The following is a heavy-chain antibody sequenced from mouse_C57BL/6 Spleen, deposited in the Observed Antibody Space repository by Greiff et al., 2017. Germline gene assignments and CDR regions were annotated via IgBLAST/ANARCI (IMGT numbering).Heavy chain of an antibody. Sequence: QVQLKQSGAELAKPGASVKLSCKASGYTFTSYWMHWVKQRPGQGLEWIGYINPSSGYTKYNQKFKDKATLTADKSSSTAYMQLSSLTYEDSAVYYCARGCDLTTGYFDYWGQGTTLTVSS. CDR2: INPSSGYT. D-gene: IGHD1-1*01. CDR1: GYTFTSYW. V-gene: IGHV1-7*01. J-gene: IGHJ2*01. CDR3: ARGCDLTTGYFDY.